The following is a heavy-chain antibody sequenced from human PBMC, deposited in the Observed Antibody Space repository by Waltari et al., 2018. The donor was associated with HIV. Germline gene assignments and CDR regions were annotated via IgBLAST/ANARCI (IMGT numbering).Heavy chain of an antibody. J-gene: IGHJ4*02. CDR1: GYSISTAYY. CDR2: VYHSGST. CDR3: AREDGHYIQVPGI. V-gene: IGHV4-38-2*01. Sequence: QVQLQESGPGLVKPSETLSLTCAVSGYSISTAYYWGWIRQPPGKGLQWIGNVYHSGSTYFSPSLKSRVTISVDTSKNQFSLKRTSVTAADTAVYYCAREDGHYIQVPGIWGQGALVTVSS. D-gene: IGHD1-20*01.